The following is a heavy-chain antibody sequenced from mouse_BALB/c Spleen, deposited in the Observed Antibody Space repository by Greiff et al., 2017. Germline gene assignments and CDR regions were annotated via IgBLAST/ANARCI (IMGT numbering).Heavy chain of an antibody. CDR1: GFNIKDYY. V-gene: IGHV14-4*02. Sequence: EVMLVESGAELVRSGASVKLSCTASGFNIKDYYMHWVKQRPEQGLEWIGWIDPENGDTEYAPKFQGKATMTADTSSSTAYLQLSSLTSEDTAVYYCNALDSSGYEGYWGQGTTLTVSS. D-gene: IGHD3-2*01. CDR2: IDPENGDT. J-gene: IGHJ2*01. CDR3: NALDSSGYEGY.